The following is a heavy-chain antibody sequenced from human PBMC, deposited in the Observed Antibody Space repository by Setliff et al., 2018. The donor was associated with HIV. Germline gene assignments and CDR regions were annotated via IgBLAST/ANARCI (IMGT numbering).Heavy chain of an antibody. Sequence: GGSLRLSCAASGFTFSNYGMHWVRQAPGKGLEWVAFIRYDGNNKYYVDSVKGRFTISRDNAKNSLYLQMNSLRAEDTAVYYCARVRQQLVLYQDYWGQGTLVTVSS. CDR3: ARVRQQLVLYQDY. D-gene: IGHD6-13*01. CDR1: GFTFSNYG. J-gene: IGHJ4*02. CDR2: IRYDGNNK. V-gene: IGHV3-30*02.